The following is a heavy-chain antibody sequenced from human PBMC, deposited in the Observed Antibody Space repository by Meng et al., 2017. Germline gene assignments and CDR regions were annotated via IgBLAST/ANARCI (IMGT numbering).Heavy chain of an antibody. CDR2: SYYSGST. Sequence: SETLSLTCTVSGGSISSSSYYWGWIRQPPGKGLEWIGSSYYSGSTYSNPSLKSRVTISVDTSKNQLSLKLSSVTAADTAVYCCARADIVVVVAATPNSANWFDPWGQGTLATVSS. CDR1: GGSISSSSYY. J-gene: IGHJ5*02. D-gene: IGHD2-15*01. CDR3: ARADIVVVVAATPNSANWFDP. V-gene: IGHV4-39*07.